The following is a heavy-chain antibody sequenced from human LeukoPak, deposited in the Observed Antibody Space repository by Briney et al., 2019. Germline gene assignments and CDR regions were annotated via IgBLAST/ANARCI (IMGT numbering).Heavy chain of an antibody. CDR3: ARVDVFDY. V-gene: IGHV3-21*01. Sequence: GGSLILSCAASGFTFSIYSMNGVRQAPGKGLEWVSSISSSSSYIYYADSVKGRFTISRDNAKNSLYLQMNSLRAEDTAVYYCARVDVFDYRGQGTLVTVSS. J-gene: IGHJ4*02. D-gene: IGHD3-9*01. CDR2: ISSSSSYI. CDR1: GFTFSIYS.